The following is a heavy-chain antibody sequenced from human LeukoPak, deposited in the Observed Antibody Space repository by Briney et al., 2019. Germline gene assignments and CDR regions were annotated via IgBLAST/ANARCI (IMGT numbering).Heavy chain of an antibody. Sequence: GGSLRLSCAASGFTYSTYAMHWVRQGPGKGLEWVAYIAHHGSNKYYADSVKGRFTISRDNSKRTLYLQMNNLRADDTAVYYCAKDGSWSCTDWGQGALVTVSS. CDR3: AKDGSWSCTD. CDR1: GFTYSTYA. V-gene: IGHV3-30*02. D-gene: IGHD2-8*02. CDR2: IAHHGSNK. J-gene: IGHJ4*02.